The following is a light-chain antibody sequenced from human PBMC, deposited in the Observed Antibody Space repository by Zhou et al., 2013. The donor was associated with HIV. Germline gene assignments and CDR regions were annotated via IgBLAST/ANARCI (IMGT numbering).Light chain of an antibody. CDR1: QSISNW. CDR3: QQYSAYSWT. CDR2: KAS. Sequence: DVQVTQSPSTLSASVGDSVTITCRASQSISNWLAWYQQKPGKAPNLLIYKASTLQSGVPSRFSGSGSGTEFTLTISSLQPDDFATYYCQQYSAYSWTFGQGTSVELK. V-gene: IGKV1-5*03. J-gene: IGKJ1*01.